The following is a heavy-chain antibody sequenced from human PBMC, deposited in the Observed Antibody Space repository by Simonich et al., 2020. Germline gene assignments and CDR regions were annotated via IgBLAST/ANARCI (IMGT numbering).Heavy chain of an antibody. V-gene: IGHV1-18*01. D-gene: IGHD2-15*01. Sequence: QVQLVQSGAEVKKPGASVKVSCKASGYTFTSYGFSWVRQAPGQGLEWMGGLSEYNDNTNYEQKLQGRVTMTTDTSTSTAYMERRRLRSDDTAVYYCARASRGTWWYYYFDYWGQGTLVTVSS. J-gene: IGHJ4*02. CDR2: LSEYNDNT. CDR3: ARASRGTWWYYYFDY. CDR1: GYTFTSYG.